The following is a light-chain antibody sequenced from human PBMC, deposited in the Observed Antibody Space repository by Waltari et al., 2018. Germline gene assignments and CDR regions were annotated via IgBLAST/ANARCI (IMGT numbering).Light chain of an antibody. CDR3: QQLNSYRLL. J-gene: IGKJ1*01. Sequence: DLQLTQSPSFLSASVGDRVTITCRASHGISSYLAWYQQKPGKAPKLLIYDASTLQSGVPSRFSGSGSGTECTLTISGLQPEEFATYYCQQLNSYRLLLGKGTKVEIK. CDR2: DAS. V-gene: IGKV1-9*01. CDR1: HGISSY.